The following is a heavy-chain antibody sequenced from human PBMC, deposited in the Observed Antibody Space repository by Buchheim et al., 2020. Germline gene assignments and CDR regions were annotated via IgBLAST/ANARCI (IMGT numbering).Heavy chain of an antibody. CDR1: GFTFSNYG. CDR3: AKDLGYCSGGSCYDY. Sequence: QVQLVESGGGVVQPGRSLRLSCAASGFTFSNYGMHWVRQAPGKGLEWVAVIWYDGSNEYYADSVKGRFTISRDNSKNTLYLQMNSLRAEDTAVYYCAKDLGYCSGGSCYDYWGQGTL. J-gene: IGHJ4*02. CDR2: IWYDGSNE. V-gene: IGHV3-33*06. D-gene: IGHD2-15*01.